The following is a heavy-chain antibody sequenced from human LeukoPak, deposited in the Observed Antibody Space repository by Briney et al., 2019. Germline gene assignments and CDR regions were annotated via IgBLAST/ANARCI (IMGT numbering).Heavy chain of an antibody. CDR2: TSSSGSTI. CDR1: GFTFSDYD. J-gene: IGHJ6*02. Sequence: GGSLRLSCAASGFTFSDYDMTWVRQAPGKGLEWVSYTSSSGSTINYSDSVKSRFTTSRDNAKNSLYLQMNSLRAEDTAVYYCARLRYHDLDVWGQGTTVTVSS. V-gene: IGHV3-11*04. CDR3: ARLRYHDLDV.